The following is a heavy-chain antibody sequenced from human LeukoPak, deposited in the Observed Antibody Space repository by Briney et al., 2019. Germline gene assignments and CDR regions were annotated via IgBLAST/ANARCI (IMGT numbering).Heavy chain of an antibody. CDR2: IYYSGRT. CDR3: ARDVSSFDAFDI. V-gene: IGHV4-59*01. D-gene: IGHD2-2*01. J-gene: IGHJ3*02. CDR1: GGSISSYY. Sequence: SETLFLTCTVSGGSISSYYWSWIRQPPGKGLEWIGYIYYSGRTNYNPSLKSRVTISVDTSKNQFSLKLSSVTAADTAVYYCARDVSSFDAFDIWGQGTMVTVSS.